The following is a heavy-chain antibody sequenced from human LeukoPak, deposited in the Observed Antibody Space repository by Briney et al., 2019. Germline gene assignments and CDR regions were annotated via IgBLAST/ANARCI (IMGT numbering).Heavy chain of an antibody. J-gene: IGHJ4*02. V-gene: IGHV3-23*01. CDR3: AKDEGILTGFSLHYYFDY. CDR1: GFTFSSYA. CDR2: ISGSGGST. D-gene: IGHD3-9*01. Sequence: GGSLGLSCAASGFTFSSYAMSWVRQAPGKGLEWVSAISGSGGSTYYADSVKGRFTISRDNSKNTLYLQMNGLRAEDTAVYYCAKDEGILTGFSLHYYFDYWGQGTLVTVSS.